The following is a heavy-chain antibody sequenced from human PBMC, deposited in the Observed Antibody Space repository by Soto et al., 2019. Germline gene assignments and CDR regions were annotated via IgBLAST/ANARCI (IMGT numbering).Heavy chain of an antibody. D-gene: IGHD3-16*01. J-gene: IGHJ3*02. CDR1: RGSIQSSTYY. V-gene: IGHV4-39*01. CDR3: ARQTYLTYFDI. CDR2: VYYNGSH. Sequence: QLQLQESGPGLVKPSETLSLTCTVSRGSIQSSTYYWGWIRQPPGKGLEWIGTVYYNGSHYFNPSLKSRLTLSADPSQNQFSLRLASVTAADTAVYYCARQTYLTYFDIWGQGTMVTVSS.